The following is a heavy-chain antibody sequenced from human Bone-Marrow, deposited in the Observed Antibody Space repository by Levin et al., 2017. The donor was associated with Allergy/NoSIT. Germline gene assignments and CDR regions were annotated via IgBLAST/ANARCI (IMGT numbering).Heavy chain of an antibody. V-gene: IGHV4-31*03. Sequence: PSETLSLTCIVSGGSISSSRYFWSWIRQHPGEGLELIGFVHDSGRTYYSPSLKSRVAISIETSKNLFSLRLSSVTAADTAVYHCARAATYFGSSLYYYFMDVWGKGTTVTVS. CDR1: GGSISSSRYF. CDR3: ARAATYFGSSLYYYFMDV. D-gene: IGHD6-13*01. CDR2: VHDSGRT. J-gene: IGHJ6*03.